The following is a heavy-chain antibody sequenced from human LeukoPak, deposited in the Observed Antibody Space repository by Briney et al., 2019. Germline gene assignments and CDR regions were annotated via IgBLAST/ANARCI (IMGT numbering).Heavy chain of an antibody. V-gene: IGHV3-30*03. D-gene: IGHD6-13*01. J-gene: IGHJ4*02. CDR1: GFTFSSYS. CDR2: ISYDGSNK. Sequence: PGGSLRLSCAASGFTFSSYSMNWVRQAPGKGLERVAVISYDGSNKYYADSVKGRFTISRDNSKNTLYLQMNSLRAEDTAVYYCARGDSSSWGVVGDYWGQGTLVTVSS. CDR3: ARGDSSSWGVVGDY.